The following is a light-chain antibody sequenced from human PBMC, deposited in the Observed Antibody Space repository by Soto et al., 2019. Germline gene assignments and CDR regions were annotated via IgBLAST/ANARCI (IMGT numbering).Light chain of an antibody. CDR3: QQRSNWPGT. V-gene: IGKV3-11*01. J-gene: IGKJ3*01. Sequence: EIVLTQSPATLSLSPGERAILSCRASQSVGTYLAWYQQKPGQAPRLLTYDASNRATGIPARFGGSGSGTDFTLTINSLEPEDFAVYYCQQRSNWPGTLGPGTKVDIK. CDR1: QSVGTY. CDR2: DAS.